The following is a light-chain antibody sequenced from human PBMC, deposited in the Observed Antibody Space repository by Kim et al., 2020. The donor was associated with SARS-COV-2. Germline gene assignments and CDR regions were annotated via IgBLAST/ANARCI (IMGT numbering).Light chain of an antibody. Sequence: ELTQPPSASGTPGQRVTISCSGSSSNIGSNNVVWYQQLPGAAPNLLIYSNNQRPSGIPDRFSGSRSGTPASLAISGLQSGDEADYYCAVWDDSLKQGVFGGGTQLTVL. CDR1: SSNIGSNN. CDR2: SNN. J-gene: IGLJ3*02. CDR3: AVWDDSLKQGV. V-gene: IGLV1-44*01.